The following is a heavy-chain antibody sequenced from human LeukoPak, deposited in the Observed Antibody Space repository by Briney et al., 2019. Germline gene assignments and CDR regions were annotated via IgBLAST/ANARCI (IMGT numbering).Heavy chain of an antibody. CDR1: GFTFSSYE. CDR2: ISSSGSTI. D-gene: IGHD3-22*01. J-gene: IGHJ1*01. CDR3: ATSGEAMIAVVLVEH. V-gene: IGHV3-48*03. Sequence: PGGSLRLSCAASGFTFSSYEMNWVRQAPGKGLEWVSYISSSGSTIYHADSVKGRFTISRDNAKNSLYLQMNSLRAEDTAVYYCATSGEAMIAVVLVEHWGQGTLVTVSS.